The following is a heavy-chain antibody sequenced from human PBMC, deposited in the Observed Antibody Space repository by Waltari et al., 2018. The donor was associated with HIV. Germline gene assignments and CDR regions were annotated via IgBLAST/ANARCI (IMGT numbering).Heavy chain of an antibody. J-gene: IGHJ4*02. D-gene: IGHD1-26*01. CDR3: ARGVIVEATRSSYFDY. Sequence: VQLQCWGAGLLKPSETLSLICAVYGGSFSGYDWSWIRQSPGKGLAWFGENNHSGSTDYNPSLKSQVTISVDTSKNQFSLKLSSMTAADTAVYYCARGVIVEATRSSYFDYWGQGTLVTVSS. CDR1: GGSFSGYD. V-gene: IGHV4-34*01. CDR2: NNHSGST.